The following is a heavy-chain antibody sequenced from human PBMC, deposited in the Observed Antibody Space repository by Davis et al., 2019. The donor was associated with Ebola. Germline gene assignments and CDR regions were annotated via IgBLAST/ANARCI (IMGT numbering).Heavy chain of an antibody. Sequence: GESLKISCAASGFVFSSYVMSWVRRAPGKGLEWVSTVGLSADTYYADSVKGRFTISRDNAKNSLYLQMNSLRDEDTAVYYCARGMKWWFYFDYWGQGTLVTVSS. J-gene: IGHJ4*02. V-gene: IGHV3-48*02. D-gene: IGHD2-15*01. CDR1: GFVFSSYV. CDR2: VGLSADT. CDR3: ARGMKWWFYFDY.